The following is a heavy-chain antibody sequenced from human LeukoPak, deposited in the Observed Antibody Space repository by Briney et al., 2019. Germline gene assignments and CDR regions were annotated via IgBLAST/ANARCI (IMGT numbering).Heavy chain of an antibody. V-gene: IGHV4-61*02. D-gene: IGHD3-10*01. CDR3: ARLDRDIYGSGKLYWFDP. J-gene: IGHJ5*02. Sequence: PSQTLSLTCTVSGGSISSGSYYWSWIRQPAGKGLEWIGRIYTSGSTNYNPSLKSRVTMSVDTSKNQFSLKLSSVTAADTAVYYCARLDRDIYGSGKLYWFDPWGQGTQVTVSS. CDR2: IYTSGST. CDR1: GGSISSGSYY.